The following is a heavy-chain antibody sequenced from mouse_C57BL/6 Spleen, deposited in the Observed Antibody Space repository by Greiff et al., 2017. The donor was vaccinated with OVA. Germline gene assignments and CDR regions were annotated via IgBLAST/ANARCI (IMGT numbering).Heavy chain of an antibody. Sequence: QVHVKQPGAELVKPGASVKLSCKASGYTFTSYWMHWVKQRPGQGLEWIGMIHPNSGSTNYNEKFKNKATLTVDKSSSTAYMQLSSLTSEDSAVYYCARKGGFRDWYFDVWGTGTTVTVSS. J-gene: IGHJ1*03. D-gene: IGHD1-1*02. V-gene: IGHV1-64*01. CDR2: IHPNSGST. CDR3: ARKGGFRDWYFDV. CDR1: GYTFTSYW.